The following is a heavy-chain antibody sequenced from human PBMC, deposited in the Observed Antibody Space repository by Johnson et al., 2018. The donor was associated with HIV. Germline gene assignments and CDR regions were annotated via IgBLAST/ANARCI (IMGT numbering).Heavy chain of an antibody. V-gene: IGHV3-13*01. Sequence: VQLVESGGGVVQPGGSLRLSCATSGFSFSSYDMHWVRQATGKGLEWVSAIGTAGDTYYPGSVKGRFTISRENAKNSLYLQMNSLRAEDTAVYYCARDRALSHPGGAFDIWGQGTMVTVAS. CDR3: ARDRALSHPGGAFDI. CDR2: IGTAGDT. J-gene: IGHJ3*02. D-gene: IGHD2/OR15-2a*01. CDR1: GFSFSSYD.